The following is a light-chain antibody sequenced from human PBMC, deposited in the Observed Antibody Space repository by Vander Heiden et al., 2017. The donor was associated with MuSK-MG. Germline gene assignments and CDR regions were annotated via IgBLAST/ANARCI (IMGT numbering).Light chain of an antibody. Sequence: QSALTQPASVSGSPGQSITISCTGTSSDVGGYNYVSWYQQHPGKAPKLMIYDVSNRPSEVSSRFSGSKSGNTASLTISGLQAEDEADYYCSSYTSSSTSFVFGTGTKVTVL. V-gene: IGLV2-14*01. J-gene: IGLJ1*01. CDR3: SSYTSSSTSFV. CDR1: SSDVGGYNY. CDR2: DVS.